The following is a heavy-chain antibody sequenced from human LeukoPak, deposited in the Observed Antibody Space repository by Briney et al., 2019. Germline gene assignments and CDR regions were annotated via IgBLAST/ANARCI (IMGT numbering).Heavy chain of an antibody. J-gene: IGHJ5*02. CDR3: ARVPRRANWFDP. V-gene: IGHV4-4*07. CDR2: IYTSGST. D-gene: IGHD4/OR15-4a*01. Sequence: PSETLSLTCTVSGYSISSGYYWSWIRQPAGKGLEWIGRIYTSGSTNYNPSLKSRVTMSVDTSKNQFSLKLSSVTAADTAVYYCARVPRRANWFDPWGQGTLVTVSS. CDR1: GYSISSGYY.